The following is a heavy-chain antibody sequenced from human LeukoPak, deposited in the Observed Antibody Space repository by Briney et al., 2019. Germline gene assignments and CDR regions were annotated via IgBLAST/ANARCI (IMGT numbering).Heavy chain of an antibody. CDR3: AKDGGYMIVVVPAAPEAFDI. D-gene: IGHD2-2*01. V-gene: IGHV3-23*01. J-gene: IGHJ3*02. Sequence: GGSLRLSSAASGFTFTKYYMSCFRQAPRKERVWVSAIVGSGTKTFYTQSVKGRFTISRDNSKNTLYLQMNSLTAADTAVYYCAKDGGYMIVVVPAAPEAFDIWGQGKMVTVSS. CDR1: GFTFTKYY. CDR2: IVGSGTKT.